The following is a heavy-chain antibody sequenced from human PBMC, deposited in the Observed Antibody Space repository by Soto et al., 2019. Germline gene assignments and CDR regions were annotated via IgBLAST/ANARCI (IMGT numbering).Heavy chain of an antibody. CDR1: GGTFSSYA. D-gene: IGHD3-22*01. V-gene: IGHV1-69*06. CDR3: AGEHSTMIQESFYYIGLEV. J-gene: IGHJ6*01. Sequence: SVQVSCNPSGGTFSSYAISWVRHASGQGLEWMGSNMPLFGTPKYAQKFQARDTITAYKSTNTAYMVLSSLRSDDTAAYYCAGEHSTMIQESFYYIGLEV. CDR2: NMPLFGTP.